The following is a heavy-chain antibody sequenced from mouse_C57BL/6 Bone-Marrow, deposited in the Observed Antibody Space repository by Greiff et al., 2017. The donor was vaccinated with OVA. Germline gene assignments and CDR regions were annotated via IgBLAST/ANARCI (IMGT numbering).Heavy chain of an antibody. Sequence: QVQLQQPGAELVKPGASVKLSCKASGYTFTSYWMQWVKQRPGQGLEWIGEIDPSDSYTNYNQKLKGKATLTVDTSSSTAYMQLSSLTSEVSAVYYSARPIYYYGSRPYYFDYWFQGTTLTVSS. V-gene: IGHV1-50*01. CDR2: IDPSDSYT. CDR1: GYTFTSYW. CDR3: ARPIYYYGSRPYYFDY. J-gene: IGHJ2*01. D-gene: IGHD1-1*01.